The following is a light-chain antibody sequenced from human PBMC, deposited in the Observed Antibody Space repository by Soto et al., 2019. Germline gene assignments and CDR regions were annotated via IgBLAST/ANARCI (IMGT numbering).Light chain of an antibody. CDR3: SSYTRSSTVV. J-gene: IGLJ2*01. Sequence: QSALTQPASVSGSPGQSITISCTGTSSDVGGYNYVSWYQQHPGKAPKLMIYDVSNRPSGVSNRFSGSKSGNTASLTISGLQAEDEADYYCSSYTRSSTVVFGVGTQRTVL. CDR2: DVS. V-gene: IGLV2-14*01. CDR1: SSDVGGYNY.